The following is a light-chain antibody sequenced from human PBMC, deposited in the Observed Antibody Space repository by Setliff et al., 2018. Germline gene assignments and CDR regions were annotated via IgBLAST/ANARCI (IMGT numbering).Light chain of an antibody. Sequence: QSALAQPASVSGSPGQSITISCTGTSSDVCYYNYVSWYQQHPGKAPKLMIYEVSNRPSGVSNRFSGSNSGNTASLTISGLQAEDEADYYCSSYTSSSSRVFGTGTKVTVL. CDR3: SSYTSSSSRV. CDR2: EVS. CDR1: SSDVCYYNY. V-gene: IGLV2-14*01. J-gene: IGLJ1*01.